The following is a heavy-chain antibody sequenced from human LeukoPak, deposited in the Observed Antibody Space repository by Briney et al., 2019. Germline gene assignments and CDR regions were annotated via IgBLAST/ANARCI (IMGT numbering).Heavy chain of an antibody. V-gene: IGHV4-30-4*08. J-gene: IGHJ4*02. D-gene: IGHD3-16*01. CDR3: AREAGGSTLVYFDY. Sequence: SQTLSLTCTVSGGSISSGDYYWRWIRQPPGKGLEWIGYIYYSGSTDYNPSLKSRVSISVDTSKNHFSLKLSSVTAADTAAYYCAREAGGSTLVYFDYWGQGTLVTVSS. CDR1: GGSISSGDYY. CDR2: IYYSGST.